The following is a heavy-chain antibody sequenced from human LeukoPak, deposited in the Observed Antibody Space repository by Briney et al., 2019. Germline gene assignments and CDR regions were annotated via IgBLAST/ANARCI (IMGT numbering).Heavy chain of an antibody. Sequence: ASVKVSCKASGHTFTGYYMHWVRQAPGQGLEWMGWINPNSGGTNYAQKFQGRVTMTRDTSISTAYMELSRLRSDDTAVYYCARDHEPMGAYYYYMDVWGKGTTVTISS. CDR3: ARDHEPMGAYYYYMDV. D-gene: IGHD3-10*01. CDR2: INPNSGGT. J-gene: IGHJ6*03. CDR1: GHTFTGYY. V-gene: IGHV1-2*02.